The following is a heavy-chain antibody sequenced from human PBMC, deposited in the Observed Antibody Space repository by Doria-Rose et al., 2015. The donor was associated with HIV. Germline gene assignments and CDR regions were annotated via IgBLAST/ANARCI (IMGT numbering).Heavy chain of an antibody. CDR2: IFSDDER. J-gene: IGHJ4*02. Sequence: ESGPVLVKPTETLTLTCTVSGVSLSSPGMGVSWIRQPPGKALEWPANIFSDDERSYTTPLKSRLTISRCTSKSQVVLTMTDMDTVDTATYYCARIKSSRWYHKYYFDFWGQGTLVIVSA. V-gene: IGHV2-26*01. CDR3: ARIKSSRWYHKYYFDF. D-gene: IGHD6-13*01. CDR1: GVSLSSPGMG.